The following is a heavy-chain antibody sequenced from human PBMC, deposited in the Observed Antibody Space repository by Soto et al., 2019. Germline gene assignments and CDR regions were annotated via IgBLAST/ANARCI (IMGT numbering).Heavy chain of an antibody. D-gene: IGHD3-16*02. Sequence: QVQLVQSAAEVKKPGSSVKVSCKASGGTFDSHSISWVRQAPGQGLEWMGGIILVFGTTNYAQRFQGRVTITADESTSTAYMELSSLRSEDTAVYYCAREGGDLSSHFDSWGQGTRVIVSS. CDR1: GGTFDSHS. V-gene: IGHV1-69*01. J-gene: IGHJ4*02. CDR2: IILVFGTT. CDR3: AREGGDLSSHFDS.